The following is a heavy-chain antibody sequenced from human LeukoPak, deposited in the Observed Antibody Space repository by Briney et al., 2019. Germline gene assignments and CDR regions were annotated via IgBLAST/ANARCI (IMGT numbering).Heavy chain of an antibody. CDR3: AKGLGYCSGGSCYSTLWY. J-gene: IGHJ4*02. CDR2: ISYDGSNK. CDR1: GFTFSSYG. Sequence: PGGPLRLSCAASGFTFSSYGMHWVRQAPGKGLGWVEVISYDGSNKYYADSVKSRFTISKDNYKNTLYLQINSLRAEDTAVYYCAKGLGYCSGGSCYSTLWYWGQGTLVTVSS. V-gene: IGHV3-30*18. D-gene: IGHD2-15*01.